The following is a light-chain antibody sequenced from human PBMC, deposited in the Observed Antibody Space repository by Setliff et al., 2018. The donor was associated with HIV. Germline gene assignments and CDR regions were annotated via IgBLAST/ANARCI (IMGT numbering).Light chain of an antibody. CDR2: DVN. J-gene: IGLJ2*01. CDR1: STDVGGYDY. V-gene: IGLV2-14*01. CDR3: SSYTSSSSV. Sequence: QSVLTQPASVSGSPGQSITISCTGTSTDVGGYDYVSWYQHHTGKAPKLIIFDVNNRPSVISNRFSGSKSGNTASLTISGLQAEDEGDYYCSSYTSSSSVFGGGTKVTVL.